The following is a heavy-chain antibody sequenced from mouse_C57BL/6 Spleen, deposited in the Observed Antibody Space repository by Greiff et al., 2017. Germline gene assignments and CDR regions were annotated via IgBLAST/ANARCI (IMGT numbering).Heavy chain of an antibody. Sequence: VQLQQSGPELVKPGASVKIPCKASGYTFTDYNMDWVKQSHGKSLEWIGDINPNNGGTIYNQKFKGKATLTVDKSSSTAYMELLSLTSEDTAVYYCARTDYDGYAMDYWGQGTSGTVSS. J-gene: IGHJ4*01. CDR3: ARTDYDGYAMDY. CDR1: GYTFTDYN. V-gene: IGHV1-18*01. D-gene: IGHD2-4*01. CDR2: INPNNGGT.